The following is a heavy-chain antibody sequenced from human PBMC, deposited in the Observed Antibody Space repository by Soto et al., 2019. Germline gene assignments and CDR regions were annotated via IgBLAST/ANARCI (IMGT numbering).Heavy chain of an antibody. CDR3: ARESYYDSSGQVGPGYYYGMDV. D-gene: IGHD3-22*01. CDR2: IIPIFGTA. CDR1: GGTFSSYA. J-gene: IGHJ6*02. Sequence: SVKVSCKASGGTFSSYAISWVRQAPGQGLEWMGGIIPIFGTANYAQKFQGRVTITADESTSTAYMELSSLRSEDTAVYYCARESYYDSSGQVGPGYYYGMDVWGQGTTVTVSS. V-gene: IGHV1-69*13.